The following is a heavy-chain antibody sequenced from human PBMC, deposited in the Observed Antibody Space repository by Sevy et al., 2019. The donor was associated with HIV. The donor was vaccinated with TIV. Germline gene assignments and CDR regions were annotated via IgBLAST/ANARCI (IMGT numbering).Heavy chain of an antibody. CDR1: GFTFSSYS. J-gene: IGHJ6*02. D-gene: IGHD2-21*02. V-gene: IGHV3-21*01. CDR2: ISSSSSYI. CDR3: ARHQGSVVVTASLVGGYYYYGMDV. Sequence: GGSLRLSCAASGFTFSSYSMNWVRQAPGKGLEWVSSISSSSSYIYYADSVKGRFTISRDNAKNSMYRQMNGLRAEDTAVYYCARHQGSVVVTASLVGGYYYYGMDVWGQGTTVTVSS.